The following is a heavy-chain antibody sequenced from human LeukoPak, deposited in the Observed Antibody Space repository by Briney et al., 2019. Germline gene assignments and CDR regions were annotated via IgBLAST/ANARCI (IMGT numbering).Heavy chain of an antibody. Sequence: GGSLRLSCAASGFTFTNAYMSWVRQAPGKGLKWVGRIKNKGDGGTTDYGAPVKGRFTMSRDDSKNTLFLQMNSLKTEDTAVYYCTTDAGYDSRWYNWWGQGTLVTVSS. J-gene: IGHJ4*02. CDR2: IKNKGDGGTT. CDR1: GFTFTNAY. V-gene: IGHV3-15*01. D-gene: IGHD6-13*01. CDR3: TTDAGYDSRWYNW.